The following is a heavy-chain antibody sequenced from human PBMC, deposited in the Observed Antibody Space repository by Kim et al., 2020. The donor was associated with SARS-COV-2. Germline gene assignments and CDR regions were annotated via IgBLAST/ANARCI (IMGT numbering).Heavy chain of an antibody. D-gene: IGHD3-9*01. V-gene: IGHV4-61*02. Sequence: SETLSLTCTVSGGSISSGSCYWIWIRQPAGQGLDWIGRINTSGNTNYNPSLQSRVTIAVYTSKNQFSLKFSSVTAAATAVYYCARFHPNYALLTGDDSGSYDYWGQGTPVTVSS. CDR1: GGSISSGSCY. CDR3: ARFHPNYALLTGDDSGSYDY. CDR2: INTSGNT. J-gene: IGHJ4*02.